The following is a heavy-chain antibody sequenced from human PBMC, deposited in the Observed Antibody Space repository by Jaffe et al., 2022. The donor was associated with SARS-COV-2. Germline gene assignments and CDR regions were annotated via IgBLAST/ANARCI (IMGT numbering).Heavy chain of an antibody. CDR2: IYTGGST. D-gene: IGHD6-19*01. Sequence: EVQLVESGGGLVQTGGSLRLSCAASGFTVSGNYMSWVRQAPGRGLEWVSVIYTGGSTYYADSVKGRFTISRDNSKNTLYLQMNSLRAEDTAVYYCARDRRYSSGWSGGDWGQGTLVTVSS. CDR3: ARDRRYSSGWSGGD. CDR1: GFTVSGNY. J-gene: IGHJ4*02. V-gene: IGHV3-66*02.